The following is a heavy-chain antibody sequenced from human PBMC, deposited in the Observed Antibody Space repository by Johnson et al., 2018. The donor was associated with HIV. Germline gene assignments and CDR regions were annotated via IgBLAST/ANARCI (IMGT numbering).Heavy chain of an antibody. Sequence: QVQLVESGGGVVQPGGSLRLSCAASGFTFSSYGMHWVRQAPGKGLEWVAFIRYDGSNKYYADSVKGRFTISRDNAKNSLYLQMNSLRAEDTAVYYCAKGDKAYSYPLEAFDIWGQGTMVTVSS. CDR1: GFTFSSYG. CDR3: AKGDKAYSYPLEAFDI. J-gene: IGHJ3*02. CDR2: IRYDGSNK. D-gene: IGHD5-18*01. V-gene: IGHV3-30*02.